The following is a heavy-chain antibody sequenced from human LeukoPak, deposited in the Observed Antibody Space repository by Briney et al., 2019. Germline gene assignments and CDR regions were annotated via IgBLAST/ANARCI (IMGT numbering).Heavy chain of an antibody. D-gene: IGHD3-3*01. CDR3: ARHSTFFGVVIIKGRVRGPFDY. V-gene: IGHV4-34*01. J-gene: IGHJ4*02. Sequence: SETLSLTCAVSGGSFSGYYWSWIRQPPGKGLEWIGEINHSGSTNYNPSLKSRVTISVDTSKNQFSLKLSSVTAADTAVYYCARHSTFFGVVIIKGRVRGPFDYWGQGTLVTVSS. CDR1: GGSFSGYY. CDR2: INHSGST.